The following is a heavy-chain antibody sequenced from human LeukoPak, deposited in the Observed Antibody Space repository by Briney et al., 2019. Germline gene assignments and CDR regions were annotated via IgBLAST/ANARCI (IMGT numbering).Heavy chain of an antibody. V-gene: IGHV3-21*01. CDR1: GFPFSTYS. CDR2: ISSSSDYI. Sequence: GGSLRLSCAASGFPFSTYSLNWVRQAPGKGLEWVSSISSSSDYIFYADSVKGRFTISRDNAKNSLYLQMNSLRAEDTAVYYCARDPHHYDREGAFDIWGQGTVVTVSS. CDR3: ARDPHHYDREGAFDI. D-gene: IGHD3-16*01. J-gene: IGHJ3*02.